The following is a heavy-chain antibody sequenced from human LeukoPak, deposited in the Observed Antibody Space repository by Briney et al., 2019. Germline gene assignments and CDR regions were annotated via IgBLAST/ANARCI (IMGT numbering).Heavy chain of an antibody. Sequence: GGSLRLSCAASGFSFNSNWMSWVRQAPGKGLEWVANINQDGRRTYYVDSVKDRFSISRDNAKNSLYLQVNSLRAEDTAVHYCARDVDYIDVWGKGTTVTVSS. CDR3: ARDVDYIDV. V-gene: IGHV3-7*01. CDR2: INQDGRRT. CDR1: GFSFNSNW. J-gene: IGHJ6*03. D-gene: IGHD2-21*01.